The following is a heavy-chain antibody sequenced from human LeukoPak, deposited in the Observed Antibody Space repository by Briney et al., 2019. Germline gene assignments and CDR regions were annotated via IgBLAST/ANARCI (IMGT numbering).Heavy chain of an antibody. CDR1: GGSISDYY. J-gene: IGHJ6*03. D-gene: IGHD3-22*01. CDR2: IYTSGST. Sequence: PSETLSLTCSVSGGSISDYYWSWIRQPAGRGLEWIGRIYTSGSTNFNPSLKSRVTMSIDTSKNQFSLKLNSVTAADTAVYYCARNYYDSSGRRYYYYYYMDVWGKGTTVTVSS. CDR3: ARNYYDSSGRRYYYYYYMDV. V-gene: IGHV4-4*07.